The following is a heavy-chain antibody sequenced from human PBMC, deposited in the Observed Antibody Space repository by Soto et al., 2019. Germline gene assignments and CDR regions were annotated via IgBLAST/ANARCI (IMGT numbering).Heavy chain of an antibody. J-gene: IGHJ6*02. CDR1: GYSFTSDW. D-gene: IGHD3-10*01. V-gene: IGHV5-51*01. CDR2: IYHGDSDT. Sequence: PGESLKISCKGSGYSFTSDWIGWVRQMPGKGLEWMGIIYHGDSDTRYSPSFQGQVNISADKSISTAYLQWSSLKASDTAMYYCARAGYYYGSGSYEHYYYGMDVWGQGTTVTVSS. CDR3: ARAGYYYGSGSYEHYYYGMDV.